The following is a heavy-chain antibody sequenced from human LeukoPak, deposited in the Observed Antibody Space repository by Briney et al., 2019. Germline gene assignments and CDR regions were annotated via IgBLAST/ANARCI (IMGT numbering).Heavy chain of an antibody. CDR2: ISSSGSTI. D-gene: IGHD3-10*01. V-gene: IGHV3-11*01. J-gene: IGHJ6*02. CDR3: AREYDVLLWFGESSPGMDV. CDR1: GFTFSDYY. Sequence: KPGGSLRLSCAASGFTFSDYYMSWIRQAPGKGLEWVSYISSSGSTIYYADSVEGRFTISRDNAKNSLYPQMNSLRAEDTAVYYCAREYDVLLWFGESSPGMDVWGQGTTVTVSS.